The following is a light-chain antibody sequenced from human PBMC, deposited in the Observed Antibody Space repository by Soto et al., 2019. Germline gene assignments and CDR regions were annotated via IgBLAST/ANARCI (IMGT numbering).Light chain of an antibody. CDR2: GAS. V-gene: IGKV3-20*01. J-gene: IGKJ2*01. CDR1: QSVRSSY. Sequence: EIVLTQSPGTLSLSPGERATLSCRASQSVRSSYLAWYRQKPGQSPRLLIYGASSRATGSPDRFSGSGSGTGFTLTISSQEPEDFAVYYCQQYDTTPMYASGQGTKLEIK. CDR3: QQYDTTPMYA.